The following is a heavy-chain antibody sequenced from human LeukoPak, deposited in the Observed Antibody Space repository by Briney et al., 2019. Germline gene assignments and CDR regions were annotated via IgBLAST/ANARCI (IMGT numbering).Heavy chain of an antibody. V-gene: IGHV3-30*02. CDR3: AKDFRLYCSSTSCTPHDY. CDR1: GFTFSSYG. J-gene: IGHJ4*02. Sequence: PGGSLRLSCAASGFTFSSYGMHWVRQAPGKGLEWVAFIRYDGSNKYYADSVKGRFTISRDNSKNTLYLQMNSLRAEDTAVYYCAKDFRLYCSSTSCTPHDYWGQGTLVTVSS. CDR2: IRYDGSNK. D-gene: IGHD2-2*01.